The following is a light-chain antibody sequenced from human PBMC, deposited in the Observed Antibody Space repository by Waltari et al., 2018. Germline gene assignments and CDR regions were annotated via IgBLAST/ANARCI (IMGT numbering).Light chain of an antibody. Sequence: DIQMTQSPSSLSASAVDSVTMTCRASQSISSYLNWYQQKPGKAPELLIYAASSLQSGAPSRFSGSGYGTDFTLTISSLQPEDFATYYCQQSYSTPLTFGGGTKVEIK. J-gene: IGKJ4*01. CDR1: QSISSY. CDR2: AAS. V-gene: IGKV1-39*01. CDR3: QQSYSTPLT.